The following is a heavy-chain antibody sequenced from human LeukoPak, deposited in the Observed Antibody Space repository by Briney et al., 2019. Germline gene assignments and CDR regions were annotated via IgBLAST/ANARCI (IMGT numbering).Heavy chain of an antibody. Sequence: GGSLRLSCAASGFTFSSYAMHWVRQAPGKGLEYVSAISSNGGSTYYANSVKGRFTISRDNSKNTLYLQMGSLRAEDMAVYYCAKAYYDSSGYSYYFDYWGRGTLVTVSS. D-gene: IGHD3-22*01. CDR2: ISSNGGST. J-gene: IGHJ4*02. V-gene: IGHV3-64*01. CDR3: AKAYYDSSGYSYYFDY. CDR1: GFTFSSYA.